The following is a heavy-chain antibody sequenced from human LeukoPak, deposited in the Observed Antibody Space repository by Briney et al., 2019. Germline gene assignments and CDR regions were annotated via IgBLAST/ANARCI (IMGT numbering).Heavy chain of an antibody. CDR3: ARTSAAAEGAFDI. V-gene: IGHV5-51*01. Sequence: GGSLKISCKGSGCSFTSYWIGWVRRLPGKDLVWMGIIYPGDSDTRYRPSVQGQVTISADKSISTAYLQWSSLKASDTAMYYCARTSAAAEGAFDIWGQGTMVSVSS. J-gene: IGHJ3*02. D-gene: IGHD6-13*01. CDR2: IYPGDSDT. CDR1: GCSFTSYW.